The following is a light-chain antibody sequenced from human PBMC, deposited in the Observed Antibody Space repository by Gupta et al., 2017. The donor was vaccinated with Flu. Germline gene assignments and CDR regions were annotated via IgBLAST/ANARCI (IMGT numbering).Light chain of an antibody. Sequence: QTVRITCQGDSLRNSYASWYQQKPGQAHVLGIYAKNIRPSGIPDRFSVSSSGNTASLTITGAQAEEEADYYGYSRDSTDNHQGVFGGGTKLTVL. V-gene: IGLV3-19*01. J-gene: IGLJ3*02. CDR2: AKN. CDR1: SLRNSY. CDR3: YSRDSTDNHQGV.